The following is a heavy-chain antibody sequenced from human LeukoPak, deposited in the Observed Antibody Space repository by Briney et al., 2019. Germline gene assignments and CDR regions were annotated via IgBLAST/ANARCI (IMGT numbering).Heavy chain of an antibody. D-gene: IGHD1-26*01. J-gene: IGHJ3*02. Sequence: ASVKVSCKASGYTFASYYMHWVRQAPGQGLEWMGIINPSGGSTSYAQKFQGRVTMTRDTSTSTVYMELSSLRSEDTAVYYCARPPIVGATTSAFDTWGQGTMVTVSS. V-gene: IGHV1-46*03. CDR3: ARPPIVGATTSAFDT. CDR1: GYTFASYY. CDR2: INPSGGST.